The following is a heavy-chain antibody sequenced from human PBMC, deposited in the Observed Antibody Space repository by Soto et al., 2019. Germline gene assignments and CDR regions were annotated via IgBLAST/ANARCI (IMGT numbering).Heavy chain of an antibody. J-gene: IGHJ4*02. CDR3: TTGGATEH. V-gene: IGHV3-7*01. Sequence: EVQLVDSGGGLVQPGGSLRLSCAVSGFIFSDYRMSWVRQAPGKGLEWVANIKQDGSDTNYVNSVKGRFTISRDNVKNSLYLQMNSLRAEDTAVYYCTTGGATEHWGQGTLVTVSS. D-gene: IGHD1-1*01. CDR1: GFIFSDYR. CDR2: IKQDGSDT.